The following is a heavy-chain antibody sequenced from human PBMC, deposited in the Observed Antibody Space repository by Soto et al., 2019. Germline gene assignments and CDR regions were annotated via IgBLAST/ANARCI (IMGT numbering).Heavy chain of an antibody. CDR2: ISYDGSNK. Sequence: QVQLVESGGGVVQPGRSLRLSCAASGFTFSSYAMHWVRQAPGKGLEWVAVISYDGSNKYYADSVKGRFTISRDNSKNTXXLQMNSLRAEDTAVYYCARDPGGYAFRHYYYGMDVWGQGTTVTVSS. CDR3: ARDPGGYAFRHYYYGMDV. CDR1: GFTFSSYA. J-gene: IGHJ6*02. V-gene: IGHV3-30-3*01. D-gene: IGHD5-12*01.